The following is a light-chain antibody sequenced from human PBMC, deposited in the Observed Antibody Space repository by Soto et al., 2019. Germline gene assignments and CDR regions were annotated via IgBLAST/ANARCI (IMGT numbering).Light chain of an antibody. CDR2: GNN. Sequence: QSVLTQPPSVSGAPGQRVTISCTGSSSNIGAGYDVHWYQQLPGTAPRLLIYGNNNRPSGVPDRFSGSRSGTSASLAITGLQAEDEADYYCQSYDSSLRGPVFGGGTKVTVL. J-gene: IGLJ2*01. CDR3: QSYDSSLRGPV. V-gene: IGLV1-40*01. CDR1: SSNIGAGYD.